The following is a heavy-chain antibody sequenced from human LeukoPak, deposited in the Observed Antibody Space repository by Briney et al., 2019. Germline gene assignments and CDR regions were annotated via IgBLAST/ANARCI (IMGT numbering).Heavy chain of an antibody. J-gene: IGHJ4*02. Sequence: GGTLRLSCAASGFTFSCYDMSWVRQAPGKGLEWVSGISDSGGSTYNADSVKGRFTISRDNSRNTLYLQMNSLRAEDTAVYYCAKAKGRGSPGRDYFDYWGQGTLVTVSS. CDR1: GFTFSCYD. D-gene: IGHD3-10*01. V-gene: IGHV3-23*01. CDR2: ISDSGGST. CDR3: AKAKGRGSPGRDYFDY.